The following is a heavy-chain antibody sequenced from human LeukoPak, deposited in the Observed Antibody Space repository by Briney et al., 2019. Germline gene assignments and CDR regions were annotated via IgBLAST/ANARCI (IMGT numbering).Heavy chain of an antibody. D-gene: IGHD3-22*01. V-gene: IGHV7-4-1*02. CDR3: ARGSSMIVVDGAFDI. J-gene: IGHJ3*02. Sequence: ASVKVSCKASGYTFTSYAMNWVRQAPGQGLEWMGWINTNTGNPTYAQGFTGRFVFSLDTSVSTAYLQISSLKAEDTAVHYCARGSSMIVVDGAFDIWGQGTMVTVSS. CDR2: INTNTGNP. CDR1: GYTFTSYA.